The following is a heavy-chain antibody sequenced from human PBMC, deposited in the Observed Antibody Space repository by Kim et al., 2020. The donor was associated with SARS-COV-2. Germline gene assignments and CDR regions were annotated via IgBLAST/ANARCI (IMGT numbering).Heavy chain of an antibody. V-gene: IGHV7-4-1*02. J-gene: IGHJ4*02. CDR3: ARDRELEREGSGFDY. Sequence: QGFTGRFVFSLDTSVSTAYLQISSLKAEDTAVYYCARDRELEREGSGFDYWGQGTLVTVSS. D-gene: IGHD1-1*01.